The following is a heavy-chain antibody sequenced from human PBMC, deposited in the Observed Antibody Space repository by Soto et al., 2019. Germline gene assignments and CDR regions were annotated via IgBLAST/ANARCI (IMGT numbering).Heavy chain of an antibody. V-gene: IGHV1-69*02. Sequence: ASVKVSCKASGGTFSSYTISWVRQAPGQGLEWMGRIIPILGIANYAQKFQGRVTITADKSTSTAYMELSSLRSEDTAVYYCARGAFWYYDSSGLRPVPEYFQHWGQGTLVTVSS. CDR3: ARGAFWYYDSSGLRPVPEYFQH. D-gene: IGHD3-22*01. CDR1: GGTFSSYT. CDR2: IIPILGIA. J-gene: IGHJ1*01.